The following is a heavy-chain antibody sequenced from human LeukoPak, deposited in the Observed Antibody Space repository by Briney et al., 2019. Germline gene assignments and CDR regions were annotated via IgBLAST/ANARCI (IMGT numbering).Heavy chain of an antibody. D-gene: IGHD5-12*01. CDR3: ARVFSGYDFGAFDI. Sequence: GASVKVSRMASGYTFTGHYMHWVRQAPGQGREWMGWINPNSCGTNYAQKLQGRVTMTRDTSISTAYMELSRLRSDDTAVYYCARVFSGYDFGAFDIWGQGTMVTVSS. CDR1: GYTFTGHY. V-gene: IGHV1-2*02. CDR2: INPNSCGT. J-gene: IGHJ3*02.